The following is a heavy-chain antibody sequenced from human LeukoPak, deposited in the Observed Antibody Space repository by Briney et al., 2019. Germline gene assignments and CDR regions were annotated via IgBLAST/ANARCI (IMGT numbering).Heavy chain of an antibody. CDR3: AKGAVRYSGYHFDY. CDR1: GFTFSSYG. V-gene: IGHV3-30*02. J-gene: IGHJ4*02. Sequence: GGSLRLSCAASGFTFSSYGMHWVRQAPGKGLEWVAFIRYDGSNKYYADSVKGRFTISRDNSKNTLYLQMNSLRAEDTAVYYCAKGAVRYSGYHFDYWGQGTLVTVSS. D-gene: IGHD5-12*01. CDR2: IRYDGSNK.